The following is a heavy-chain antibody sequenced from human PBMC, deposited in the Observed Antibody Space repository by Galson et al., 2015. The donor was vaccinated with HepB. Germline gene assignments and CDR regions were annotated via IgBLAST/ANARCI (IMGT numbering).Heavy chain of an antibody. Sequence: SLRLSCAASGFTFSSYAMSWVRQAPGKGLEWVSAISGSGGSTYYADSVKGRFTISRDNSKNTLYLQMNSLRAEDTAVYYCAKARVRGGNSVHESLDYWGQGTLVTVSS. CDR3: AKARVRGGNSVHESLDY. CDR1: GFTFSSYA. CDR2: ISGSGGST. D-gene: IGHD4-23*01. J-gene: IGHJ4*02. V-gene: IGHV3-23*01.